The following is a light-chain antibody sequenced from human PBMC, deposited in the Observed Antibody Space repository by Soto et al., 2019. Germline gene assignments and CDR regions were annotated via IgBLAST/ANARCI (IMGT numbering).Light chain of an antibody. CDR2: AAS. Sequence: DIQMTQSPSTLSASVGDTVTVTCRSSQTISSWLAWYQQKPGKAPKLLIFAASSLQSGVPSRFSGSGSGTDFTLTVSSLQPEDFATYYCQQSYTSRITFGLGTRLEIK. CDR1: QTISSW. V-gene: IGKV1-39*01. J-gene: IGKJ5*01. CDR3: QQSYTSRIT.